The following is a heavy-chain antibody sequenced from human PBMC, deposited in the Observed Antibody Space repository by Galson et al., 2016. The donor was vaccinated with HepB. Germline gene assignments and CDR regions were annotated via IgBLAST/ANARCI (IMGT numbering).Heavy chain of an antibody. CDR1: GFTFSGYW. V-gene: IGHV3-74*01. CDR2: INTDGSII. CDR3: ARDGKTHYYDRSGYFPISGMDV. D-gene: IGHD3-22*01. Sequence: SLRLSCAASGFTFSGYWMHWVRQVPGKGLVWVSRINTDGSIISYADSVKGRFTISRDNAKSTLFLQMNSLGAEDTAVYFCARDGKTHYYDRSGYFPISGMDVWGQGTTVIVSS. J-gene: IGHJ6*02.